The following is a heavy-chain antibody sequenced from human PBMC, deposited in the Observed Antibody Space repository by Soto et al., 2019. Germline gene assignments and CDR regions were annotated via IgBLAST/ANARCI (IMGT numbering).Heavy chain of an antibody. CDR1: GGTFSSYT. D-gene: IGHD3-3*01. V-gene: IGHV1-69*08. J-gene: IGHJ6*03. CDR3: AREVVTIFGVVPHYYYMDV. Sequence: QVPLVQSGAEVKKPGSSVKVSCKASGGTFSSYTISWVRQAPGQGLEWMGRIIPILGIANYAQKFQGRVTITADKSTSTAYMELSSLRSEDTAVYYCAREVVTIFGVVPHYYYMDVWGKGTTVTVSS. CDR2: IIPILGIA.